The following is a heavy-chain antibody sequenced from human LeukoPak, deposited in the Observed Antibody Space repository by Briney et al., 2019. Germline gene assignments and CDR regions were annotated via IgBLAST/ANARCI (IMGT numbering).Heavy chain of an antibody. V-gene: IGHV4-31*03. CDR2: IYYSGST. CDR3: ARVITEYQLHYFGY. D-gene: IGHD2-2*01. Sequence: SETLSLTCTVSGGSISSGGYYWSWIRQHPGKGLEWIGYIYYSGSTYYNPSLKSRVTISVDTSKNQFSLKLSSVTAADTAVYYCARVITEYQLHYFGYWGQGTLVTVSS. J-gene: IGHJ4*02. CDR1: GGSISSGGYY.